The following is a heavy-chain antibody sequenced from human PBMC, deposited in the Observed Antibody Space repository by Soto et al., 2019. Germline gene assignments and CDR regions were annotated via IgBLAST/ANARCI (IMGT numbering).Heavy chain of an antibody. CDR1: GGSFTSSNW. D-gene: IGHD1-7*01. Sequence: QVQLQESGPGLVKPSGTLSLTCAVSGGSFTSSNWWTWVRQPPGQGLEWIGEIYRTGSTNYNPSLKSRVTISLDKSENQFSLKVTSLTAADTAVYYCASRDPGTSVDYWGRGTLVTVSS. J-gene: IGHJ4*02. V-gene: IGHV4-4*02. CDR3: ASRDPGTSVDY. CDR2: IYRTGST.